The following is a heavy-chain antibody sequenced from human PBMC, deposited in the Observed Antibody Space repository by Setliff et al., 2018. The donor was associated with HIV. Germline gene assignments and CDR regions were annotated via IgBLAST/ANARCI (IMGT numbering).Heavy chain of an antibody. CDR1: GFTFSDYW. J-gene: IGHJ4*02. CDR2: IWYDGTNK. Sequence: PGGSLRLSCAASGFTFSDYWMHWVRQAPGKGLEWLALIWYDGTNKQYTDSVKGRFAISRDNSKNTLYLQMNSLRAEDTAVYYCASDQQWLAQGWGGPHYWGQGTLVTVSS. CDR3: ASDQQWLAQGWGGPHY. D-gene: IGHD6-19*01. V-gene: IGHV3-33*08.